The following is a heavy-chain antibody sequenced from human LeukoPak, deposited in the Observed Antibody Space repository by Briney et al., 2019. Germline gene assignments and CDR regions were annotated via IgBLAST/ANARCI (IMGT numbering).Heavy chain of an antibody. V-gene: IGHV1-18*01. Sequence: ASVKVSCKASGYSFVGYGITWVRQAPGQGLEWMGWFNPENGNTNYAQKVQGRVTMTADTSTSTSYMELRSLRSDDTAVYYCARQKGEDIVATIFDYWGQGTLVTVSS. CDR1: GYSFVGYG. J-gene: IGHJ4*02. CDR3: ARQKGEDIVATIFDY. D-gene: IGHD5-12*01. CDR2: FNPENGNT.